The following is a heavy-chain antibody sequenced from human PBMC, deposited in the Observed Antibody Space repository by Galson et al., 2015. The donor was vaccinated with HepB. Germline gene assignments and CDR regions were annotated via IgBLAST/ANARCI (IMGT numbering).Heavy chain of an antibody. CDR2: IYYSGST. D-gene: IGHD2-8*01. CDR1: GGSISSGGYS. V-gene: IGHV4-30-4*07. CDR3: ARDSPGAKHNVLYFDY. Sequence: TLSLTCAVSGGSISSGGYSWSWIRQPPGKGLEWIGYIYYSGSTYYNPSLKSRVTISVDTSKNQFSLKLSSVTAADTAVYYCARDSPGAKHNVLYFDYWGQGTLVTVSS. J-gene: IGHJ4*02.